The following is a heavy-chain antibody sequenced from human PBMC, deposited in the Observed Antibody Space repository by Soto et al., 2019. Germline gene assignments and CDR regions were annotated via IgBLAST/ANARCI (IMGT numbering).Heavy chain of an antibody. D-gene: IGHD6-13*01. V-gene: IGHV4-59*01. J-gene: IGHJ4*02. CDR2: VYNSGST. CDR1: GGSISSNY. CDR3: ARYRREAVAGYTLDN. Sequence: PETLSLTCTVSGGSISSNYWTWIRQPPGKGLEWIGYVYNSGSTNYNPSLKSRVTISEDTSKSQFSLKVNSMTAADTAVYYCARYRREAVAGYTLDNWGQGILVT.